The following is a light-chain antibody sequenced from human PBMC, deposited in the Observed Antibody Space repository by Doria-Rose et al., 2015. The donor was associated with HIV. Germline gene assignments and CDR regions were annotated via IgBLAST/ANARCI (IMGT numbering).Light chain of an antibody. V-gene: IGKV1-27*01. J-gene: IGKJ1*01. CDR1: QDINNY. Sequence: DIQVTQSPSSLSASVGDTVTITCRASQDINNYLAWYQQKRDDPPKLLIYSASTLHPGAPSRFSGSGSGTEFTLTIPRLQPDDFATYFCQKSNTAPRTFGQGTRVEIK. CDR3: QKSNTAPRT. CDR2: SAS.